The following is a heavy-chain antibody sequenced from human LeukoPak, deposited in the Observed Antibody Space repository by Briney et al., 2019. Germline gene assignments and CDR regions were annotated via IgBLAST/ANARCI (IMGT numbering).Heavy chain of an antibody. Sequence: GAAVKVSCKASGYTFTSYGISWVRQAPGQGLEWMGWISVYSGNRNYAQNFQARVNMTTDTSTRTDYMELRSLRSDDTGVYYCARGQGLTGFDYWGQGTLVTVSS. CDR1: GYTFTSYG. CDR2: ISVYSGNR. V-gene: IGHV1-18*01. J-gene: IGHJ5*01. CDR3: ARGQGLTGFDY. D-gene: IGHD3-9*01.